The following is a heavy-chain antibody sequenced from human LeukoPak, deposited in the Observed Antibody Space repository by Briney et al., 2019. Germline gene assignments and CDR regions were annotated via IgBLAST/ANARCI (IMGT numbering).Heavy chain of an antibody. Sequence: SETLSLTCTVSGDSISTSNSYWGWIRQPPGEGLEWIGSIDYTGGAYYNTSLKSRATISVDTSKYQFSLRLNSVTAADTAVYYCAREEGDWLFPYWGQGTLVTVSS. CDR3: AREEGDWLFPY. CDR2: IDYTGGA. J-gene: IGHJ4*02. V-gene: IGHV4-39*02. D-gene: IGHD3-9*01. CDR1: GDSISTSNSY.